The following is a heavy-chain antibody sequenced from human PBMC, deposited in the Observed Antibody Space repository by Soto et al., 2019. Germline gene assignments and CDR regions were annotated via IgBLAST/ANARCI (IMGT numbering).Heavy chain of an antibody. J-gene: IGHJ6*02. CDR3: GTMPIVVEPAPMDV. CDR2: IYYSGST. D-gene: IGHD2-2*01. Sequence: ASETLSLTCTVSGGSISSGDYYWSWIRQPPGKGLEWIGYIYYSGSTSYNASLKSRTSISADPSNNQFSLKLHSLTAADTAVYFCGTMPIVVEPAPMDVWGPGTSVTASS. V-gene: IGHV4-30-4*01. CDR1: GGSISSGDYY.